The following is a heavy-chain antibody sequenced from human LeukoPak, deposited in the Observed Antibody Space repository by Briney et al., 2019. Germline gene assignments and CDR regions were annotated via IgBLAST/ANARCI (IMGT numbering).Heavy chain of an antibody. V-gene: IGHV1-69*05. CDR3: ARDAVVTNRRYYYMDV. Sequence: ASVKVSCKASGGTFSSYAISWVRQAPGQGLEWMGGIIPIFGTANYAQKFQGRVTITTDESTSTAYMELSSLRSEDTAVYYCARDAVVTNRRYYYMDVWGKGTTVTVSS. J-gene: IGHJ6*03. CDR1: GGTFSSYA. D-gene: IGHD2-15*01. CDR2: IIPIFGTA.